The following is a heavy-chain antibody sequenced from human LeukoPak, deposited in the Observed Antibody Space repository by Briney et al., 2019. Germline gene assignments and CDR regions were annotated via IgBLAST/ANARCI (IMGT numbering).Heavy chain of an antibody. Sequence: PGGSLRLSCAASGFTLSSKYMSWVRHAPGKGLEWVSVIYSGGSTYYADSVKGRFTISRDNSKNTLYLQMNSLRAEDTAVYYCARSMAEWFYFDYWGQGTLVTVSS. J-gene: IGHJ4*02. D-gene: IGHD3-3*01. CDR3: ARSMAEWFYFDY. CDR1: GFTLSSKY. CDR2: IYSGGST. V-gene: IGHV3-53*01.